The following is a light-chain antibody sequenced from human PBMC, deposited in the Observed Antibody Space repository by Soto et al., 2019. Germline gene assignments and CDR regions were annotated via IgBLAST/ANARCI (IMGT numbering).Light chain of an antibody. V-gene: IGKV1-8*01. CDR1: QGISSY. CDR2: AAS. J-gene: IGKJ4*01. CDR3: QQYYRYPPLT. Sequence: AIRMTQSPSSLSASTGDRVTITCRASQGISSYLSWYQQKPGKAPKLLIYAASTLQSGVPSRFSGSGSGTDFTLTISCLQSEDFATYYCQQYYRYPPLTFGGGNKVEIK.